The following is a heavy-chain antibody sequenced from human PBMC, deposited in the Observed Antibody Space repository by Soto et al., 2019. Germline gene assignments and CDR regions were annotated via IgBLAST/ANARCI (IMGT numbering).Heavy chain of an antibody. D-gene: IGHD2-8*01. CDR3: AKDWGGPHDAPVYNWFDA. CDR1: GFTFSSYA. CDR2: ISYDGSHK. J-gene: IGHJ5*02. Sequence: GGSLRLSCAASGFTFSSYAMHWVRQAPGKGLEWVAVISYDGSHKYYTDSVKGRFTISRDNSKNTVSLQMNNLGPDDTAVYYCAKDWGGPHDAPVYNWFDAWGRGTLVTGSS. V-gene: IGHV3-30*04.